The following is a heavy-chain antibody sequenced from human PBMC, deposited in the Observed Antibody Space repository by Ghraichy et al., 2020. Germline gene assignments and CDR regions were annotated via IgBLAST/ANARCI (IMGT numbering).Heavy chain of an antibody. Sequence: SQTLSLTCTVSGGSISSGSYYWSWIRQPAGKGLEWIGRIYTSGSTNYNPSLKSRVTISVDTSKNQFSLKLSSVTAADTAVYYCALISGGPFDIWGQGTMVTVSS. CDR3: ALISGGPFDI. D-gene: IGHD1-14*01. CDR1: GGSISSGSYY. CDR2: IYTSGST. J-gene: IGHJ3*02. V-gene: IGHV4-61*02.